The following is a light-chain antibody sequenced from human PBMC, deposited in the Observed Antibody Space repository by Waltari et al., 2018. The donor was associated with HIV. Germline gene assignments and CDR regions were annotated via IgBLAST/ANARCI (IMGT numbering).Light chain of an antibody. Sequence: QSVLTQPPSVSGAPGQRVTISCTGSSSNIGAGYDVYWYKQLPGTAPKLLIYGNNNRPSGVPDRFSGSKSGNTASLTISGLRAEDEADYHCCSYGGAYNWLFGGGTKVTVL. CDR2: GNN. V-gene: IGLV1-40*01. CDR3: CSYGGAYNWL. J-gene: IGLJ3*02. CDR1: SSNIGAGYD.